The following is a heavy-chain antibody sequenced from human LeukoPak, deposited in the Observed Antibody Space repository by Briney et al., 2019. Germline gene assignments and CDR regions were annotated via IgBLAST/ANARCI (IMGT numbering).Heavy chain of an antibody. Sequence: PGGSLRLSCAASGFTLSNAWMNWVRQAPGKGLEWVSAISGSGGSTYYADSVKGRFTISRDNSKNTLYLQMNSLRAEDTAVYYCAELGITMIGGVWGKGTTVTISS. CDR2: ISGSGGST. J-gene: IGHJ6*04. CDR3: AELGITMIGGV. V-gene: IGHV3-23*01. D-gene: IGHD3-10*02. CDR1: GFTLSNAW.